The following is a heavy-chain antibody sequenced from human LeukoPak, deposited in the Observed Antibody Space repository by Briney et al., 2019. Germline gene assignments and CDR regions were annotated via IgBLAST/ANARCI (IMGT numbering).Heavy chain of an antibody. D-gene: IGHD4-17*01. Sequence: PSETLSLTCTVSGGSISSYYWSWIRQPPGKGLEWIGYIYYRGSTNYNPSLKSRVTISVDTSKNQFSLKLSSVTAADTAVYYCARGMTTVTTHPNWFDPWGQGTLVTVSS. CDR2: IYYRGST. J-gene: IGHJ5*02. CDR3: ARGMTTVTTHPNWFDP. V-gene: IGHV4-59*01. CDR1: GGSISSYY.